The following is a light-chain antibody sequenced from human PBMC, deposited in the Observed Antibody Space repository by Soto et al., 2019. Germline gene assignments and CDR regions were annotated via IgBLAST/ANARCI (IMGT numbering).Light chain of an antibody. CDR2: GAS. CDR3: QQYNNWPYT. CDR1: QSISSN. V-gene: IGKV3-15*01. J-gene: IGKJ2*01. Sequence: EIVMTQSPATLSVSPGERATLSCRASQSISSNLAWYQQKPGQAPSLLLYGASTRATGIPARFSGSGSGTDFTLTISSLQSEDFAVYYCQQYNNWPYTFGQGTKLEIK.